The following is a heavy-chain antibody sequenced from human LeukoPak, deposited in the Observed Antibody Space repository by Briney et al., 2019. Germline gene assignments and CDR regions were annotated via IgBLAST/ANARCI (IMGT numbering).Heavy chain of an antibody. CDR1: GYTFTSYG. J-gene: IGHJ5*02. CDR3: ARDLFYYDSSGYHETNNWFAP. D-gene: IGHD3-22*01. V-gene: IGHV1-18*01. Sequence: ASVKVSCKASGYTFTSYGISWVRQAPGQGLEWMGWISAYNGNTNYAQKPQGRVTMTTDTSTSTAYMDLRSLRSDDTAVYYCARDLFYYDSSGYHETNNWFAPWGQGTLVTVSS. CDR2: ISAYNGNT.